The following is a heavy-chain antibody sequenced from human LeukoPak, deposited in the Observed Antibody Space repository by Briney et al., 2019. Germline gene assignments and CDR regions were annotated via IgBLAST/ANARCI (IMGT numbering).Heavy chain of an antibody. CDR1: GYTFSAFY. CDR2: INPDSGGS. V-gene: IGHV1-2*02. Sequence: ASVKVSCKASGYTFSAFYMHWVRQAPGQGPEWMGWINPDSGGSEYGQKFQGRVTFTSDTSSTTIYMEVRSLKSDDTAVYYCARDMTGGIWARATSFDHWGQGTLVTVSS. CDR3: ARDMTGGIWARATSFDH. D-gene: IGHD1-14*01. J-gene: IGHJ4*02.